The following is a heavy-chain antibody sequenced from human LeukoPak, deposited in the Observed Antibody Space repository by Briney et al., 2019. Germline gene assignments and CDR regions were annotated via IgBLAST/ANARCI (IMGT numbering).Heavy chain of an antibody. J-gene: IGHJ5*02. CDR3: ARSGVVTVIRDNCFDP. CDR2: ISTSGSYI. Sequence: PGGSLRLFCAASGFTFSSYSMHWVRQAPGKGLEWVSSISTSGSYIYYADSLKGRFTISRDNAKNSLFLQMNSLRAEDTAVYYCARSGVVTVIRDNCFDPWGQGTLVTVSS. V-gene: IGHV3-21*01. CDR1: GFTFSSYS. D-gene: IGHD4-23*01.